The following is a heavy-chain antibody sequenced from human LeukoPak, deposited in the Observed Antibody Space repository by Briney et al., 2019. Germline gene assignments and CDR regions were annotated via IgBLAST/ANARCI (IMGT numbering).Heavy chain of an antibody. D-gene: IGHD5-18*01. Sequence: PSETLSLTCTVSGGSINSYYWSWIRQPPGKGLEWIGYIYYSGSTNYNPSLKSRVTISVDTSKNQFSLKLSSVTAADTAVYYCAREVAGIQLFDYWGQGTLVTVSS. CDR3: AREVAGIQLFDY. J-gene: IGHJ4*02. V-gene: IGHV4-59*01. CDR1: GGSINSYY. CDR2: IYYSGST.